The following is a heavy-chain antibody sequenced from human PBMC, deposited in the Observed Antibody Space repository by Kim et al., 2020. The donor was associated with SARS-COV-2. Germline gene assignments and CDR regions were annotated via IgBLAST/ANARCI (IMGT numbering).Heavy chain of an antibody. D-gene: IGHD1-26*01. J-gene: IGHJ6*02. Sequence: YSQTFQGRVTITRDTSASTADMELSSLRSEDTAVYYCARVGDYYYYGMDVWGQGTTVTVSS. V-gene: IGHV1-3*01. CDR3: ARVGDYYYYGMDV.